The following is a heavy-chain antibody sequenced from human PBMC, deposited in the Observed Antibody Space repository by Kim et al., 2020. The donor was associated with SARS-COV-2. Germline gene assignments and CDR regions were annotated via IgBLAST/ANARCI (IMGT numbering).Heavy chain of an antibody. Sequence: SETLSLTCTVSGGSISSGGYYWSWIRQHPGKDLEWIGYIYYSGSTYYNPSLKSGVTISVDTSKNQFSLKLSSVSAADAAVYYCASEPLKNPVPLWYYYYSGMDVWGQGTTVTVSS. CDR3: ASEPLKNPVPLWYYYYSGMDV. J-gene: IGHJ6*02. V-gene: IGHV4-31*03. D-gene: IGHD3-10*01. CDR1: GGSISSGGYY. CDR2: IYYSGST.